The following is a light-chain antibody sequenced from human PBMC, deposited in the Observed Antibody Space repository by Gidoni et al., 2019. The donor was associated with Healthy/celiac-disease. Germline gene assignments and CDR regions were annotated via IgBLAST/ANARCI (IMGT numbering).Light chain of an antibody. Sequence: DITMTQSPSTLSASVGDRDTIPCRASQSISSCLAWYQQKPGQAPKLLIYDASTLETGVPSRFSGSGSVTEFTLTISSLQYDDFAAYYCQQYNSCPMYTFGQGTKLEIK. V-gene: IGKV1-5*01. CDR2: DAS. CDR3: QQYNSCPMYT. J-gene: IGKJ2*01. CDR1: QSISSC.